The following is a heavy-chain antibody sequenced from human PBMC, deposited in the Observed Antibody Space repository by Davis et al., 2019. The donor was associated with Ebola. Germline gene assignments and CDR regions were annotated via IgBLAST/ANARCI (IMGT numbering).Heavy chain of an antibody. Sequence: GESLKISCVASGFTFSSYYIGWVRQATGKGLEWVSTIGVVVDTYYPGSVKGRFTISRKNSKNTLYLQMNSLRAEDTAIFYCARGAYGDYIVKAFDIWGQGTKVTVSS. D-gene: IGHD4-17*01. V-gene: IGHV3-13*01. CDR3: ARGAYGDYIVKAFDI. J-gene: IGHJ3*02. CDR2: IGVVVDT. CDR1: GFTFSSYY.